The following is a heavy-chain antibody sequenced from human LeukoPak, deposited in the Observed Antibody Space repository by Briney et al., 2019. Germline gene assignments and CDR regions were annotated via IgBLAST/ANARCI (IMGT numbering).Heavy chain of an antibody. Sequence: ASVKVSCKAPGYAFTGYYMHWVRQAPGQGLEWMGWINPNSGGTNYAQKFQGRVTMTRDTSISTAYMELSRLRSDDTAVYYCARDREMATIDYYYYMDVWGKGTTVTISS. CDR3: ARDREMATIDYYYYMDV. V-gene: IGHV1-2*02. CDR1: GYAFTGYY. J-gene: IGHJ6*03. D-gene: IGHD5-24*01. CDR2: INPNSGGT.